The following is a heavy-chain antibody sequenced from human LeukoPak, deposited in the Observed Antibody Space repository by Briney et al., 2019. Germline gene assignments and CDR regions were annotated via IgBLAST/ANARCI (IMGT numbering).Heavy chain of an antibody. CDR2: ISAYNGNT. CDR1: GYTFTSYG. Sequence: ASVKVSCKGSGYTFTSYGISWVRQAPGQGLEWMGWISAYNGNTNYAQKLQGRGTMTTDTSTSTAYMELRSLRSDDTAVYYCARGRPWSGYYDFDYWGQGTLVTVSS. V-gene: IGHV1-18*01. CDR3: ARGRPWSGYYDFDY. D-gene: IGHD3-3*01. J-gene: IGHJ4*02.